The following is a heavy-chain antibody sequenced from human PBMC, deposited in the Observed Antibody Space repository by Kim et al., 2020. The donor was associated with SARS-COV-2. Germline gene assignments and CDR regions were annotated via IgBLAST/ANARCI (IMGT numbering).Heavy chain of an antibody. V-gene: IGHV4-34*01. J-gene: IGHJ4*02. CDR3: TRVRGYGDYDY. D-gene: IGHD4-17*01. CDR1: GGSFSGYY. Sequence: SETLSLTCAVYGGSFSGYYWSWIRQPPGKGLEWIGEINHSGSTNYNPSLKSRVTISVDTSKNQFSLKLSSVTAADTAVYYCTRVRGYGDYDYWGQGTLVT. CDR2: INHSGST.